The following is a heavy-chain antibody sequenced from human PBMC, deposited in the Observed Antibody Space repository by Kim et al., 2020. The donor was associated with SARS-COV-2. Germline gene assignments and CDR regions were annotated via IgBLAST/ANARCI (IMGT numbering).Heavy chain of an antibody. Sequence: SETLSLTCAVYGGSFSGYYWSWIRQPPGKGLEWIGKINHSGSTNYNPSLKSRVTISVDTSKNQFSLKLSSVTAADTAVYYCASVRSNYYDSDTNPHNPGPIPFDYWGQGTLVTVSS. D-gene: IGHD3-22*01. CDR3: ASVRSNYYDSDTNPHNPGPIPFDY. J-gene: IGHJ4*02. V-gene: IGHV4-34*01. CDR1: GGSFSGYY. CDR2: INHSGST.